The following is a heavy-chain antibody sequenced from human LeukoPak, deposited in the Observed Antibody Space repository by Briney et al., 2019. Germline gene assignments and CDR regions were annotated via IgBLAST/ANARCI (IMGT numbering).Heavy chain of an antibody. CDR1: GRSIDSDSYH. D-gene: IGHD6-19*01. J-gene: IGHJ4*02. CDR3: ARVGRNGGWHFDY. Sequence: SETLSLTCTVSGRSIDSDSYHWGWIRQPPGKGLEWIGSIYYSGKTFYNPSLRSRVTISLATSKTQFSLNLGSVTAADTAVYYCARVGRNGGWHFDYWGQGTLVTVSS. CDR2: IYYSGKT. V-gene: IGHV4-39*07.